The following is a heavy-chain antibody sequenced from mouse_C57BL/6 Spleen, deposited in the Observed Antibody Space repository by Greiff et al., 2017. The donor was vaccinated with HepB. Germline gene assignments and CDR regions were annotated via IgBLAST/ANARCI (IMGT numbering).Heavy chain of an antibody. J-gene: IGHJ4*01. CDR3: AKRRIYDYDGGDAMDD. V-gene: IGHV2-5*01. D-gene: IGHD2-4*01. CDR2: IWRGGST. Sequence: QVQLQQSGPGLVQPSQSLSITCTVSGFSLTSYGVHWVRQSPGKGLEWLGVIWRGGSTDYNAAFMSSLSINKDNSKSQVFLKMNSLQADDTAIYYCAKRRIYDYDGGDAMDDWGQGTSVTVSS. CDR1: GFSLTSYG.